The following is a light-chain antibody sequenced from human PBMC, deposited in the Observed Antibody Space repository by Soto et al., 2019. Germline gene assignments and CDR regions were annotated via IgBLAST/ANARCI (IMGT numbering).Light chain of an antibody. CDR1: SSDVGSYDY. Sequence: QSVLIQPPSVSGSPGQSVTISCTGTSSDVGSYDYVSWYQQHPGTVPKPMIYNVNTRPSGVPDRFSGSKSGASASLAITGLQAGDEADFYCQSYDISLSGGLFGGGTKLTVL. V-gene: IGLV2-11*01. J-gene: IGLJ3*02. CDR3: QSYDISLSGGL. CDR2: NVN.